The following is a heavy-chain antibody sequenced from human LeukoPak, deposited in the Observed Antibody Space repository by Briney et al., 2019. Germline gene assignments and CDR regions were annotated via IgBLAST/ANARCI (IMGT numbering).Heavy chain of an antibody. V-gene: IGHV3-21*01. Sequence: GGSLRLSCAASGFTFSSYSTNWVRQAPGKGLEWVSSISSSSSYIYYADSVKGRFTISRDNAKNSLYLQMNSLRAEDTAVYYCARGMYCSSTSCPSGMDVWGQGTTVTVSS. D-gene: IGHD2-2*01. CDR1: GFTFSSYS. CDR3: ARGMYCSSTSCPSGMDV. CDR2: ISSSSSYI. J-gene: IGHJ6*02.